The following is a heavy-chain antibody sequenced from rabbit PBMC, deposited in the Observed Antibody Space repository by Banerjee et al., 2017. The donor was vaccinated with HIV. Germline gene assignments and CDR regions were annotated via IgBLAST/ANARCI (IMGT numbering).Heavy chain of an antibody. J-gene: IGHJ6*01. CDR3: ARDSGSSFSSYGMDL. CDR2: IDTGSSGFS. CDR1: GVSFSSNYY. Sequence: QEQLVESGGGMVQPEGSLTLTCTASGVSFSSNYYMCWVRQAPGKGLEWIACIDTGSSGFSYFASWAKGRFTISKTSSTTVTLQMTSLTAADTATYFCARDSGSSFSSYGMDLWGPDTLVTVS. D-gene: IGHD8-1*01. V-gene: IGHV1S45*01.